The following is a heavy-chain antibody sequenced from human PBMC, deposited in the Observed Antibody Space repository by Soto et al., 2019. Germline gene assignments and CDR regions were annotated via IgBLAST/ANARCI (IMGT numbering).Heavy chain of an antibody. V-gene: IGHV1-8*01. CDR3: ARLGYCSGGSCPTDYYYYYYMDV. CDR2: MNPNSGNT. D-gene: IGHD2-15*01. Sequence: QVQLVQSGAEVKKPGASVKVSCKASGYTFTSYDINWVRQATGQGLEWMGWMNPNSGNTGYAKKFQGTGTMTRNTAISTAYMELSSLRSEDTAVYYCARLGYCSGGSCPTDYYYYYYMDVWGKGTTVTVSS. J-gene: IGHJ6*03. CDR1: GYTFTSYD.